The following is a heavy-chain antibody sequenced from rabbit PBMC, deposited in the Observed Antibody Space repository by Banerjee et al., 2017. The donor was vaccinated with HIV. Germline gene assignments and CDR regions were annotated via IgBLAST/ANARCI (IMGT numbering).Heavy chain of an antibody. J-gene: IGHJ2*01. CDR1: GIDFSNYG. CDR3: ARGYGSSSGYYGMAFDP. CDR2: IYPDYGST. D-gene: IGHD1-1*01. V-gene: IGHV1S7*01. Sequence: QELVESGGGLVQPGESLKLSCKASGIDFSNYGISGVRQAPGKGLEWIAYIYPDYGSTVYSSWVNGRFTLSLDNSQITVFLQMTSLTAADTSTYFCARGYGSSSGYYGMAFDPRGPGTLFAVS.